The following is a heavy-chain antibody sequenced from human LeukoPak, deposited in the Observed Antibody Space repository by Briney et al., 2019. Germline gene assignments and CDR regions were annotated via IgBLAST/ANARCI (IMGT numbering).Heavy chain of an antibody. CDR2: IYTSGST. J-gene: IGHJ4*02. CDR3: ARSGHDILTGYYLYYFDY. D-gene: IGHD3-9*01. CDR1: GGSISSFY. Sequence: PSETLSLTCTVSGGSISSFYWSWIRQPAGKGLEWIGRIYTSGSTNYNPSLKSRVTMSVDTSKNQFSLKLSSVTAADTAVYYCARSGHDILTGYYLYYFDYWGQGTLVTVSS. V-gene: IGHV4-4*07.